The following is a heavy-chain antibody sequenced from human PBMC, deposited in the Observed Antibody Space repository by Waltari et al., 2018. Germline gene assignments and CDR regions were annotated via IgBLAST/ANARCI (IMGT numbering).Heavy chain of an antibody. CDR1: GFTFSSYA. Sequence: QVQLVESGGGVVQPGRSLRLSCAASGFTFSSYAMHWVRQAPGKGLEWVAVISYGGSNKYYADSVKGRFTISRDNSKNTLYLQMNSLRAEDTAVYYCASLTTVTTPFDYWGQGTLVTVSS. V-gene: IGHV3-30-3*01. CDR2: ISYGGSNK. D-gene: IGHD4-17*01. CDR3: ASLTTVTTPFDY. J-gene: IGHJ4*02.